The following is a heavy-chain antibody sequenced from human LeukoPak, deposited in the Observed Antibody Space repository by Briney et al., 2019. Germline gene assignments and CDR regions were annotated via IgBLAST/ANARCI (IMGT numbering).Heavy chain of an antibody. V-gene: IGHV3-48*04. CDR1: GFTFSSYS. CDR3: ARDGSYSSSWYFDY. J-gene: IGHJ4*02. CDR2: ISSSSSTI. Sequence: GGSLRLSCAASGFTFSSYSVNWVRQAPGKGLEWVSYISSSSSTIYYADSVKGRFTISRDNAKNSLYLQMNSLRAEDTAVYYCARDGSYSSSWYFDYWGQGTLVTVSS. D-gene: IGHD6-13*01.